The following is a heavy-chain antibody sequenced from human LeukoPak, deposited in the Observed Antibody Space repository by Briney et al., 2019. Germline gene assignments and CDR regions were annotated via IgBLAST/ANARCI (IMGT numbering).Heavy chain of an antibody. Sequence: SETLSLTCAVYGGSFSGYYWSWIRQPPGKGLEWIGEINHSGSTNYNPSLKSRVTISVDTSKNQFSLKLSSVTAADTAVYYCARATYGYGYHYFDYWGQGTLVTVSS. CDR3: ARATYGYGYHYFDY. D-gene: IGHD5-18*01. CDR1: GGSFSGYY. J-gene: IGHJ4*02. V-gene: IGHV4-34*01. CDR2: INHSGST.